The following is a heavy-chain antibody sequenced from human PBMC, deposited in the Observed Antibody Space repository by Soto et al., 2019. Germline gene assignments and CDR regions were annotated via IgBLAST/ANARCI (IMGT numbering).Heavy chain of an antibody. CDR1: GFTFSSYA. V-gene: IGHV3-23*01. Sequence: EVQLLESGGGLVQPGGSLRLSCAASGFTFSSYAMSWVRQAPGRGLEWVSSISGSGDSTYYADSVKGRFTISRDNSKNMLYLELNSLSAEDTALYYCARDRLASVVIEGTFYWGHGTLVTVSS. CDR2: ISGSGDST. J-gene: IGHJ4*01. D-gene: IGHD2-15*01. CDR3: ARDRLASVVIEGTFY.